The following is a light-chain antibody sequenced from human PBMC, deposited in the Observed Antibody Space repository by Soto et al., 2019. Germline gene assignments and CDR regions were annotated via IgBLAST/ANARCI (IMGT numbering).Light chain of an antibody. Sequence: DIPMTQSPSTLSASVGDTVTITFRASQSIDTWLAWHQQKPGRAPKLLISKASILESGVPSRFSGSGSGTDFTLTINGLQPDDFAIYYCQQYISYRAFGQGTKV. CDR1: QSIDTW. V-gene: IGKV1-5*03. J-gene: IGKJ1*01. CDR2: KAS. CDR3: QQYISYRA.